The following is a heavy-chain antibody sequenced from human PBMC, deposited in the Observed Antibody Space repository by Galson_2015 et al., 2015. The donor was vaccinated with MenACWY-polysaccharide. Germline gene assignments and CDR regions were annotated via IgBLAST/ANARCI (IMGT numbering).Heavy chain of an antibody. CDR3: ARENVLLWSTRWFDP. J-gene: IGHJ5*02. CDR2: IGAYNGKT. V-gene: IGHV1-18*01. Sequence: SVKVSCKASGYTFTSYGITWVRQAPGQGLEWMGWIGAYNGKTNYAQKLQGRVTMTTDTSTITAYMELRSLRSDDTAVYYCARENVLLWSTRWFDPWGQGTLVTVSS. CDR1: GYTFTSYG. D-gene: IGHD3-10*01.